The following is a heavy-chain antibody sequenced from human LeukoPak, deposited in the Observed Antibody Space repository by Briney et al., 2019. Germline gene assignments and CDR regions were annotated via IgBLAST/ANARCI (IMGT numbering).Heavy chain of an antibody. CDR1: GGSISSYY. CDR3: ARGALNAYDSSGYYA. J-gene: IGHJ4*02. V-gene: IGHV4-59*01. D-gene: IGHD3-22*01. CDR2: IYYSGST. Sequence: SSETLSLTCTVSGGSISSYYWSWIRQPPGKGLEWIGYIYYSGSTNYNPSLKSRVTISVDTSKNQFSLKLSSMTAADTAVYYCARGALNAYDSSGYYAWGQGTLVTVSS.